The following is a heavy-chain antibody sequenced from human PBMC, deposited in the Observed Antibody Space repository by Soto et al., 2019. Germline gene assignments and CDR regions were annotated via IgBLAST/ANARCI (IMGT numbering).Heavy chain of an antibody. Sequence: QVQLVQSGAEVKKPGASVKVSCKASGYTFTSYYMHWVRQAPGQGLEWMGIINPSGGSISYAQKFQGRVTMTRDTSTSTVYMELSSLRSEDTAVYYCARDGGYCSSTSCKPYYYYGMDVWGQGTTVTVSS. CDR1: GYTFTSYY. V-gene: IGHV1-46*01. CDR3: ARDGGYCSSTSCKPYYYYGMDV. D-gene: IGHD2-2*01. J-gene: IGHJ6*02. CDR2: INPSGGSI.